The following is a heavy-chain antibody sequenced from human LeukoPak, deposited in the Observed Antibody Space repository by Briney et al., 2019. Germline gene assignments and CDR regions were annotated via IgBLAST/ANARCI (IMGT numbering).Heavy chain of an antibody. V-gene: IGHV4-59*01. CDR2: IYYSGGT. CDR1: GGSISSYY. Sequence: PSETLSLTCTVSGGSISSYYWNWIRQFPGKGLEWIGYIYYSGGTNYNPSLKSRVTISLDTSKNQFSLELSSVTAADTAVYYCARWDRYTSSWYGYFDYWGQGTLVTVSS. D-gene: IGHD6-13*01. CDR3: ARWDRYTSSWYGYFDY. J-gene: IGHJ4*02.